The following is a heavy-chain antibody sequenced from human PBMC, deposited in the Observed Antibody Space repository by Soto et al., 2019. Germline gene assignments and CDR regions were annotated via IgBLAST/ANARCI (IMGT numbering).Heavy chain of an antibody. V-gene: IGHV3-9*01. Sequence: PGGSLTLSCAASGFTFDDYARNWFRQAPGKGLEWVSGISWNSGSIGYADSVKGRFTISRDNAKNSLYLQMNSLRAEDTALYYCAKARQWPPFFDYWGQGTLVTVSS. CDR3: AKARQWPPFFDY. D-gene: IGHD6-19*01. J-gene: IGHJ4*02. CDR1: GFTFDDYA. CDR2: ISWNSGSI.